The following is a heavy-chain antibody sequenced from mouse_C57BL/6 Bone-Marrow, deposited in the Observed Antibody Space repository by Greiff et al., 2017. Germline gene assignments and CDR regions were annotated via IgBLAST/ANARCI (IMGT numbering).Heavy chain of an antibody. V-gene: IGHV1-55*01. CDR3: ARVDYGSSYGRYFDV. CDR1: GYTFTSYW. J-gene: IGHJ1*03. CDR2: IYPGSGST. Sequence: QVQLQQSGAELVKPGASVKMSCKASGYTFTSYWITWVKQRPGQGLEWIGDIYPGSGSTNYNEKFKSKATLTVDTSSSTAYMQLSSLTSEDSAVYYCARVDYGSSYGRYFDVWGTGTTVTVSS. D-gene: IGHD1-1*01.